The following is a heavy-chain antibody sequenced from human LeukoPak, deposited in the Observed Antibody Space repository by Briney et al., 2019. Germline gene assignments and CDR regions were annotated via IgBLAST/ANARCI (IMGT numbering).Heavy chain of an antibody. CDR1: GFTFKSYG. Sequence: PGGSLRVSCAASGFTFKSYGMSWVRQAPGKGLEWVAVIWYDGSNKYYADSVKGRFTISRDNSKNTLYLQMNSLRAEDTAVYYCARDPVGYCSSTSCFYFDYWGQGTLVTVSS. J-gene: IGHJ4*02. CDR3: ARDPVGYCSSTSCFYFDY. CDR2: IWYDGSNK. V-gene: IGHV3-33*08. D-gene: IGHD2-2*01.